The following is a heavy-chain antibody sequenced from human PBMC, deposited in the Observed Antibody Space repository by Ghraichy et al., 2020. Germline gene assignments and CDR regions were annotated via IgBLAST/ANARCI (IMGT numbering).Heavy chain of an antibody. Sequence: GGSLRLSCAPSGFTFSSYEVNWVRQAPGKGLDWVSYISSSGSTIYYAGSVKGRFTISRDNAKNSLYLQMNSLRAEDTAVYYCARVERQIMDVWGQGTTVTVSS. CDR3: ARVERQIMDV. CDR1: GFTFSSYE. D-gene: IGHD1-1*01. V-gene: IGHV3-48*03. J-gene: IGHJ6*02. CDR2: ISSSGSTI.